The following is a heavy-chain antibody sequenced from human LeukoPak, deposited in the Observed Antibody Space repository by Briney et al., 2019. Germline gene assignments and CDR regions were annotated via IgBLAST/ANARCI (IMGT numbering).Heavy chain of an antibody. V-gene: IGHV3-53*01. J-gene: IGHJ6*03. CDR1: GFIVSSNY. CDR2: IYSGGST. D-gene: IGHD3-22*01. Sequence: SGGSLRLSCAASGFIVSSNYMSWVRQAPGKGLEWVSVIYSGGSTYYADSVKGRFTISRDNSKNTLYLQMNSLRAEDTAVYYCARSGSGYPYYYYYMDVWGKGTTVTISS. CDR3: ARSGSGYPYYYYYMDV.